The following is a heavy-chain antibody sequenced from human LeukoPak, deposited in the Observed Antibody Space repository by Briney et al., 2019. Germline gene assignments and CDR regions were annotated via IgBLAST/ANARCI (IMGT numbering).Heavy chain of an antibody. CDR3: AKAYNSDPYYAMDV. CDR2: ISGSGTGT. D-gene: IGHD1-20*01. V-gene: IGHV3-23*01. J-gene: IGHJ6*02. Sequence: GGSLRISCAVSGLTFSSYGMTWGRQAPGKGLEWVSGISGSGTGTYYADSVKGRFTISRDNSKNTLYLQMNSLRAEDTAVYYCAKAYNSDPYYAMDVWGQGTTVTVSS. CDR1: GLTFSSYG.